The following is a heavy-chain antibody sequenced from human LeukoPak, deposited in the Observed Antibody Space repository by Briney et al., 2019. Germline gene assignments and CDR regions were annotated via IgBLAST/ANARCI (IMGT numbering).Heavy chain of an antibody. V-gene: IGHV3-74*01. CDR3: AKDHLTFTVTDYSSFDY. CDR2: INSDGSWT. Sequence: GGSLRLSCAASGTYWMHWVRQAPGKGLVWVSHINSDGSWTGYADSVKGRFTISKDRSKSSLYLQMNSLRVEDTAVYYCAKDHLTFTVTDYSSFDYWGQGVLVTVSS. CDR1: GTYW. D-gene: IGHD4-17*01. J-gene: IGHJ4*02.